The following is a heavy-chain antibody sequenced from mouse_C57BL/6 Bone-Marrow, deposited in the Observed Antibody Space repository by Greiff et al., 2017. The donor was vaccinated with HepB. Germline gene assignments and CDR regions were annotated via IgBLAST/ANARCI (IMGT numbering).Heavy chain of an antibody. V-gene: IGHV1-87*01. CDR1: YTFSRRVH. CDR3: YEDFEVYYCAWSPYFYAMDY. D-gene: IGHD2-10*01. CDR2: GQGLEWIG. J-gene: IGHJ4*01. Sequence: QVQLQQSGPELARPWASVKISCQAFYTFSRRVHFAIRDTNYWMQWVKQRPGQGLEWIGAIYPGNGDTSYNQKFKGTATLTADKSSSTAYMQLSSPTYEDFEVYYCAWSPYFYAMDYWGQGTSVTVSS.